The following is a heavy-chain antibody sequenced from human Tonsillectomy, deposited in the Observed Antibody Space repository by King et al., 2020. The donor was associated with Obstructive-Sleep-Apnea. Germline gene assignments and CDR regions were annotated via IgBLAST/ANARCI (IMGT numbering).Heavy chain of an antibody. CDR2: IYYSGNT. V-gene: IGHV4-39*07. CDR3: AGMVAITADYNFDY. CDR1: GGSVSSTTHY. D-gene: IGHD6-13*01. Sequence: QLQESGPGLVKPSETLSLRCTVSGGSVSSTTHYWGWIRQPPGKGLEWIGSIYYSGNTYYNPSLKSRITISVDTSKNQFSLNLCSVTAADTAMYYCAGMVAITADYNFDYWGRGTLVTVSS. J-gene: IGHJ4*02.